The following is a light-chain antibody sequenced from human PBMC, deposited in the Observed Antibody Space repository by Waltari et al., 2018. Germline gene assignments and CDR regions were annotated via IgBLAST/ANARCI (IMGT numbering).Light chain of an antibody. CDR3: QERSNWPGGS. CDR2: DAS. V-gene: IGKV3-11*01. J-gene: IGKJ4*01. Sequence: EIVLTQSPAILSLSPGESATIYCRARQSVNSYLAWYQQKPGQAPRLLIYDASNRATGIPARFVGTGSGTDFTLTITRLEPEDFAVYYCQERSNWPGGSFGGGTKVEIK. CDR1: QSVNSY.